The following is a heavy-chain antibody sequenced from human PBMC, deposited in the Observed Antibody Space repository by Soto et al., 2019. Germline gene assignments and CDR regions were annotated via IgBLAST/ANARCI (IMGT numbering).Heavy chain of an antibody. CDR1: GGSISSGGYY. CDR3: ASTYYYGSGSRLLAFDI. CDR2: IYYSGST. J-gene: IGHJ3*02. D-gene: IGHD3-10*01. Sequence: SETLSLTCTVSGGSISSGGYYWSWIRQHPGKGLEWIGYIYYSGSTNYNPSLKSRVTGSVDTSKNQFSLKLSSVTAADTAVYYCASTYYYGSGSRLLAFDISGQGTMVTVSS. V-gene: IGHV4-61*08.